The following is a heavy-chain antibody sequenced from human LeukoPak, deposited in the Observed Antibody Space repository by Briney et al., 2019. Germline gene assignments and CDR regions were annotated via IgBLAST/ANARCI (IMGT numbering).Heavy chain of an antibody. V-gene: IGHV3-30*03. CDR1: GFTFSSYG. D-gene: IGHD5-18*01. CDR2: ISYDGSNK. J-gene: IGHJ4*02. CDR3: AGYSYGKFYFDY. Sequence: SGGSLRLSCAASGFTFSSYGMHWVRQAPGKGLEWVAVISYDGSNKYYADSVKGRFTISRDNSKNTLYLQMNSLRAEDTAVYYCAGYSYGKFYFDYWGQGTLVTVSS.